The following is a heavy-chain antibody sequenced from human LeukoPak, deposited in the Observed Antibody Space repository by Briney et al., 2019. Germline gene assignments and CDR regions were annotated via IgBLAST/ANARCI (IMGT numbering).Heavy chain of an antibody. CDR1: WFTVITND. V-gene: IGHV3-53*01. CDR3: ARGVEPLAANTLAY. J-gene: IGHJ4*02. D-gene: IGHD1-14*01. Sequence: GGSLRLSCAASWFTVITNDMTWVRQAPGKGLEWVSVLYSDGNTKYADSVQGRFTISRDNSKNTLYLEMNSLSPDDTAVYYCARGVEPLAANTLAYWGQGTLVTVPS. CDR2: LYSDGNT.